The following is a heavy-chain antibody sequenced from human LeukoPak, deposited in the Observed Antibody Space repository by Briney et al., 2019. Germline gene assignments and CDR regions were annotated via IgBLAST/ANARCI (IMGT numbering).Heavy chain of an antibody. V-gene: IGHV3-9*01. CDR1: GFAFHNYA. CDR3: AKDTGGNGAYFYAMDV. Sequence: GGSLRLSCVGSGFAFHNYAMLGLRRPPGKGLEGVSAINWNSDTKAYADSVKGRFTISRDRARNSLYLQMDSLRPEDTALYYCAKDTGGNGAYFYAMDVWGQGTSVTVSS. J-gene: IGHJ6*02. CDR2: INWNSDTK. D-gene: IGHD4-23*01.